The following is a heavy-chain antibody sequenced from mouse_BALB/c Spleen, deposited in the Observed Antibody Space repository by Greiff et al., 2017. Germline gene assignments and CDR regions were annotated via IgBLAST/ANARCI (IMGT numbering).Heavy chain of an antibody. CDR2: INPSTGYT. V-gene: IGHV1-7*01. CDR3: AKYLFDY. Sequence: VKLQESGAELAKPGASVKMSCKASGYTFTSYWMHWVKQRPGQGLEWIGYINPSTGYTEYNQKFKDKATLTADKSSSTAYMQLSSLTSEDSAVYYCAKYLFDYWGQGTTLTVSS. CDR1: GYTFTSYW. D-gene: IGHD5-1-1*01. J-gene: IGHJ2*01.